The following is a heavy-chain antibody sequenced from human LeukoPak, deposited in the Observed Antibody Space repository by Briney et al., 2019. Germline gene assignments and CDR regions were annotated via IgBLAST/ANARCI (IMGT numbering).Heavy chain of an antibody. V-gene: IGHV3-11*01. CDR2: ISSNGDIK. CDR3: AREIVAGTFDY. Sequence: PGGSLRLSCAASGFIFSDYYMSWIRQAPGKGLEWVADISSNGDIKSYGDSAGGRFTISRDNFKNPLYLEMNNLRAEDTAVYYCAREIVAGTFDYWGQETLLTVAS. D-gene: IGHD1-14*01. CDR1: GFIFSDYY. J-gene: IGHJ4*02.